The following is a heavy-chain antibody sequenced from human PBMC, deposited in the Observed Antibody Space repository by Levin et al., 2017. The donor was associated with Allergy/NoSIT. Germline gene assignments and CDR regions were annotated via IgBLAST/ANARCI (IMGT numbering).Heavy chain of an antibody. D-gene: IGHD2-2*01. V-gene: IGHV3-7*01. CDR2: INQHGNEK. CDR1: GFTFSDYW. Sequence: HPGGSLRLSCAASGFTFSDYWMNWVRQAPGKGLEWVANINQHGNEKYYVDSVKGRFTISRDNPKNSLDLQMNSLRAEDTAVYYCARDGVAPGVYFDSWGQGVLVIVSS. CDR3: ARDGVAPGVYFDS. J-gene: IGHJ4*02.